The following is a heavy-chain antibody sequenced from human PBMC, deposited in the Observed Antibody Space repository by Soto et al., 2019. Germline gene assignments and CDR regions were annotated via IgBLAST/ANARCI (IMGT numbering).Heavy chain of an antibody. Sequence: EVQLLESGGGLVQPGGSLRLSCAAFGFTFTSYAMSWVRQAPGKGLEWVSAISGSGGATYYADSVKGRFTISRDNSKNTLYLQMNSLRAEDTAVYYCAKEDGSGSYFPLDYWGQGTLVTVSS. CDR2: ISGSGGAT. D-gene: IGHD3-10*01. J-gene: IGHJ4*02. CDR1: GFTFTSYA. CDR3: AKEDGSGSYFPLDY. V-gene: IGHV3-23*01.